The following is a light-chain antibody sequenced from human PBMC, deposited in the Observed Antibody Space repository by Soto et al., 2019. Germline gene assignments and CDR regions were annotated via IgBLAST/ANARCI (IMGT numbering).Light chain of an antibody. V-gene: IGLV1-51*02. CDR3: GTWDSSLSAWV. CDR1: SSSIGNNY. CDR2: ENN. Sequence: QSVLTQPPSVSAAPGQKVTISCSGRSSSIGNNYVSWYQQLPGTAPKLLIYENNKRPSGIPDRFSGSKSGMLATLGITGLQTGDEADYYCGTWDSSLSAWVFGGGTKLTVL. J-gene: IGLJ3*02.